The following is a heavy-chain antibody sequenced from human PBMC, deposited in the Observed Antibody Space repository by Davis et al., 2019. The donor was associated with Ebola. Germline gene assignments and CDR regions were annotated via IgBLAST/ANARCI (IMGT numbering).Heavy chain of an antibody. D-gene: IGHD3-9*01. CDR2: IYWDDDK. J-gene: IGHJ4*02. Sequence: SGPTLVKPTQTLTLTCTFSGFSLSTSGVGVGWIRQPPGKALEWLALIYWDDDKRYSPSLKSRLTITKDTSKNQVVLTMTNMDPVDTATYYCARRQIRSFDWLLYSTEYYFDYWGQGTLVTVSS. CDR1: GFSLSTSGVG. V-gene: IGHV2-5*02. CDR3: ARRQIRSFDWLLYSTEYYFDY.